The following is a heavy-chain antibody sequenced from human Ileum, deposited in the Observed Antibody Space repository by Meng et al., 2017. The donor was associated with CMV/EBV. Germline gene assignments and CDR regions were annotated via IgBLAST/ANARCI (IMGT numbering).Heavy chain of an antibody. CDR1: GFTFSSYA. Sequence: GGSLRLSCAASGFTFSSYAMHWVRQAPGKGLEYVSAISSSGNSAYYADSVKGRFSISRDNSRDTVYLQMGSLRAEDMAVYYCARRYCSGASCSTPFDYWGQGTLVTVSS. J-gene: IGHJ4*02. D-gene: IGHD2-2*02. CDR3: ARRYCSGASCSTPFDY. CDR2: ISSSGNSA. V-gene: IGHV3-64*02.